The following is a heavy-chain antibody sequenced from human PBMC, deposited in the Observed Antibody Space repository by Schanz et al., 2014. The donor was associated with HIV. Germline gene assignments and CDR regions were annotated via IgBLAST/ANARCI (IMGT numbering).Heavy chain of an antibody. CDR3: AKDRNQYDSRYIGKGNYYYYYGMDV. D-gene: IGHD3-22*01. CDR1: GFIFSDHF. CDR2: MSYDGRNK. J-gene: IGHJ6*02. V-gene: IGHV3-30*18. Sequence: VQVVESGGGLVQPGGSLRLSCTTSGFIFSDHFMGWVRQAPGKGLEWVAVMSYDGRNKYYADSVKGRFTISRDNSKNTVYLQAKSLRPEDTAVYYCAKDRNQYDSRYIGKGNYYYYYGMDVWGQGTTVTVSS.